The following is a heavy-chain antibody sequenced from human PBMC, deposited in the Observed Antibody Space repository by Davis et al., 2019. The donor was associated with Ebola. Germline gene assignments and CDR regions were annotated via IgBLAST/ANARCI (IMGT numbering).Heavy chain of an antibody. CDR3: AKIPGWTLDY. Sequence: GGSLRLSCSVSGNTFSNAWVSWVRQAPGKGLEWVSTLGTSADTYYADSVKGRFTISRDNSKNTLYLQMNSLRAEDTAVYYCAKIPGWTLDYWGQGTLVTVSS. CDR1: GNTFSNAW. CDR2: LGTSADT. D-gene: IGHD6-19*01. J-gene: IGHJ4*02. V-gene: IGHV3-66*02.